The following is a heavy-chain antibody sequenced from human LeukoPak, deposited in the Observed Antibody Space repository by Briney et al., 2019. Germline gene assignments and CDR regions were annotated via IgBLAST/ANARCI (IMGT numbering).Heavy chain of an antibody. V-gene: IGHV4-39*01. J-gene: IGHJ4*02. CDR2: IYYRGST. Sequence: PSETLSLTCTVSGGSISSSSHYWGWIRQPPGKGLEWIGSIYYRGSTYYNPSLKSRVTISVDTSKNQFSLKLSSVTAADTAVYYCARQAYSNHHFDYWGQGTLVTVSS. CDR3: ARQAYSNHHFDY. D-gene: IGHD4-11*01. CDR1: GGSISSSSHY.